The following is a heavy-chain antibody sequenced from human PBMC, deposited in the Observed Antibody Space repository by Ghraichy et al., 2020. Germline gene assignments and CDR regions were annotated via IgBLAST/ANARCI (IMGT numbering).Heavy chain of an antibody. J-gene: IGHJ6*02. Sequence: GGSLRLSCAASGFIFSNYAMTWVRQAPGKGLEWVSSITGTGANTFYEDSVKGRFTISRDNSKNTLYLQMNSLRAEDTAVYYCAKDYYCSGATCATYYYYGLDLWGQGTTVTVSS. CDR1: GFIFSNYA. D-gene: IGHD2-15*01. CDR2: ITGTGANT. V-gene: IGHV3-23*01. CDR3: AKDYYCSGATCATYYYYGLDL.